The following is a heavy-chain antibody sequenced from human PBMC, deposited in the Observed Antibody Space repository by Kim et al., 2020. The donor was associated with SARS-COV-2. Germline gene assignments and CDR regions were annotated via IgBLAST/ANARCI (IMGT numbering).Heavy chain of an antibody. CDR3: AGRGGEVATCYY. J-gene: IGHJ4*02. Sequence: SETLSLTCTVSGDFISRYYWSWIRQPPGKRLEWIGYFNCTGSRTYNPSLKSRVTISVDSSKNQFSLKLTSVTAADTAVYYCAGRGGEVATCYYWGQGILVTVSS. CDR2: FNCTGSR. D-gene: IGHD5-12*01. CDR1: GDFISRYY. V-gene: IGHV4-59*01.